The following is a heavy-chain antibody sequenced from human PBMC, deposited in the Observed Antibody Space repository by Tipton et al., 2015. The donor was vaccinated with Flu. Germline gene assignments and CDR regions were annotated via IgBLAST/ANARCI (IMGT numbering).Heavy chain of an antibody. V-gene: IGHV1-3*01. J-gene: IGHJ4*02. CDR2: INAGAGYT. CDR1: GYTTADYG. CDR3: TDGNGGPRDFGS. D-gene: IGHD5-24*01. Sequence: QLVQSGAEVKKPGASVKISCKASGYTTADYGTHWVRQAPGEGFESIGWINAGAGYTKPAQKFQDRLALTRDRSANTDYMELTSLTSEDTAVYYCTDGNGGPRDFGSWGQGTLVVVSS.